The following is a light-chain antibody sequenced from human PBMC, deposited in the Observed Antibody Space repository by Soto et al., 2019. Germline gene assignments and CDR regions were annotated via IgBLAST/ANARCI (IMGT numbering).Light chain of an antibody. V-gene: IGLV4-69*01. CDR1: SDHSNYI. CDR2: VNSVGSH. CDR3: QTWGTGIRV. J-gene: IGLJ3*02. Sequence: QPVLTQSPSASASLGASVKLTCTLSSDHSNYIIAWHQQPPEKGPRYLMKVNSVGSHTKGNGIPDRFSGSSSGAERYLTISSLQSEDEAIYYCQTWGTGIRVFGGGTKLTVL.